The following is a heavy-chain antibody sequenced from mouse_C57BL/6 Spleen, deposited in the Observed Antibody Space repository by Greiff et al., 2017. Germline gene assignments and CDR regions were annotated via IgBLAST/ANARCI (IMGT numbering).Heavy chain of an antibody. V-gene: IGHV1-82*01. D-gene: IGHD1-1*01. Sequence: QVQLQQSGPELVKPGASVKISCKASGYAFSSSWMNWVKQRPGKGLEWNGRIYPGDGDTNYNGKFKGKATLTADKSSSTAYMQLSSLTSEDSAVYFCARGDYYGSNYFDYWGQGTTLTVSS. J-gene: IGHJ2*01. CDR1: GYAFSSSW. CDR2: IYPGDGDT. CDR3: ARGDYYGSNYFDY.